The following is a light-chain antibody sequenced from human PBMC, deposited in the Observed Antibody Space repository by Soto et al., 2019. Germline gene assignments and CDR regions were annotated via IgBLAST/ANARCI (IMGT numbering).Light chain of an antibody. CDR3: QKYNGAPPST. CDR1: QGISNN. V-gene: IGKV1-27*01. Sequence: DIQMTQSPSSLSAPVGDRVTITCRASQGISNNSAWYQQKPGKVPKLLIYGASTLQSGVPSRFSGSGSGTDFTLTISSLQPEDVATYYCQKYNGAPPSTFGQGTKVEIK. CDR2: GAS. J-gene: IGKJ1*01.